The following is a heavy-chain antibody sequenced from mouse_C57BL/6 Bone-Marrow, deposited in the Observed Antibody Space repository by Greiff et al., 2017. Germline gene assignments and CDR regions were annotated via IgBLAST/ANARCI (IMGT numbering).Heavy chain of an antibody. J-gene: IGHJ2*01. Sequence: EVKLVESGGDLVKPGGSLKLSCAASGFTFSSYGMSWVRQTPDKRLEWVATISSGGSYTCYPDSVKGRFTISRDNAKNTLYLQMSSLKSEDTAMYYCARHRWVYFDYWGQGTTLTVSS. V-gene: IGHV5-6*01. D-gene: IGHD1-1*02. CDR1: GFTFSSYG. CDR3: ARHRWVYFDY. CDR2: ISSGGSYT.